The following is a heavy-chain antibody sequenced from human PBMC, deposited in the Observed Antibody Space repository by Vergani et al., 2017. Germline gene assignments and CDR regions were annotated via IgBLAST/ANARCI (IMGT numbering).Heavy chain of an antibody. J-gene: IGHJ6*02. Sequence: QVQLQESGPGLVKPSETLSLTCTVSGGSVSSGSYYWSWIRQPPGKGLEWIGYIYYSGSTNYNPSLKSRVTISVDTSKTQFSLKLSSVTAADTAVYYCARDPGYSYGPYYYYYGMDVWGQGTTVTVSS. V-gene: IGHV4-61*01. CDR2: IYYSGST. CDR1: GGSVSSGSYY. CDR3: ARDPGYSYGPYYYYYGMDV. D-gene: IGHD5-18*01.